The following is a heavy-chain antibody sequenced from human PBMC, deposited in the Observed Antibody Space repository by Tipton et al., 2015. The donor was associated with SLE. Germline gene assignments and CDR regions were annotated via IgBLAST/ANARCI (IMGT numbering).Heavy chain of an antibody. J-gene: IGHJ3*01. CDR3: VRERKYVVRFRELVAPDL. CDR2: INHTGGT. V-gene: IGHV4-34*01. D-gene: IGHD1-26*01. CDR1: GGSFSSYY. Sequence: TLSLTCAVYGGSFSSYYWSWIRQTPGEGLEWIGEINHTGGTNYNPSLESRVTMSVDTSKNQFSLKLSSVTAADTAMYYCVRERKYVVRFRELVAPDLWGQGTAITVSS.